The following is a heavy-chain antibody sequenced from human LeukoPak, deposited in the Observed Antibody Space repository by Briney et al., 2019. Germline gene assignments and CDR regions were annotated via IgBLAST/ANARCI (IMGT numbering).Heavy chain of an antibody. CDR2: ISGSGGST. CDR1: GFTFSSYA. CDR3: AKTARYQLLSPFGP. D-gene: IGHD2-2*01. J-gene: IGHJ5*02. V-gene: IGHV3-23*01. Sequence: PGGSLGLSCAASGFTFSSYAMSWVRQAPGKGLEWVSAISGSGGSTYYADSVKGRFTISRDNSKNTLYLQMNSLRADDTAVYYCAKTARYQLLSPFGPWGQGTLVTVSS.